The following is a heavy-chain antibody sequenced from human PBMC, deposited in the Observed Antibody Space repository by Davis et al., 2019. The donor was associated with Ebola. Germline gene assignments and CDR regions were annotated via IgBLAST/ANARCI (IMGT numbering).Heavy chain of an antibody. CDR2: ISRSSDYI. D-gene: IGHD6-13*01. CDR3: ASSSSWVLHFDY. CDR1: GFTFSSYG. Sequence: GGSLRLSCAASGFTFSSYGMHWVRQAPGKGLEWVSSISRSSDYIYYADSVKGRFTISRENAKNSLYLQLNSLRAEDTAVYYCASSSSWVLHFDYWGQGTLLTVSS. J-gene: IGHJ4*02. V-gene: IGHV3-21*01.